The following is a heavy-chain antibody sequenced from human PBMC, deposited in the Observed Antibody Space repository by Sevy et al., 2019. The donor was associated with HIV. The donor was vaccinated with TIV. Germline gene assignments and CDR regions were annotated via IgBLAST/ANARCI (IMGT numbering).Heavy chain of an antibody. CDR1: GYTFTTYR. D-gene: IGHD2-15*01. V-gene: IGHV1-18*01. Sequence: ASVKVSCMVSGYTFTTYRIFWVREAPGQGLESMGWISPHNGDTDYAQKFQGRVTLITDKSTSTAYMELRGLRSDDTAVYFCARAYCSGGRCYSLAYWGQGTLVTVSS. J-gene: IGHJ4*02. CDR3: ARAYCSGGRCYSLAY. CDR2: ISPHNGDT.